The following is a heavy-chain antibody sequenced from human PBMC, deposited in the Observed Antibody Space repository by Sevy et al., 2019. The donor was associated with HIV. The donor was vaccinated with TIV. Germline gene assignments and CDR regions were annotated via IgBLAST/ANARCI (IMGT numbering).Heavy chain of an antibody. CDR2: RFYSGGA. CDR1: GGSISSSRHY. V-gene: IGHV4-39*01. Sequence: SETLSLTCNVSGGSISSSRHYWGWIRQSPGKSLEWIGSRFYSGGAYYNPSLQSRVTMSVDMSKNQFSLNVNSVTAADTAVYYCARHPLGNWFDLWGQGILVTVSS. J-gene: IGHJ5*02. CDR3: ARHPLGNWFDL. D-gene: IGHD3-16*01.